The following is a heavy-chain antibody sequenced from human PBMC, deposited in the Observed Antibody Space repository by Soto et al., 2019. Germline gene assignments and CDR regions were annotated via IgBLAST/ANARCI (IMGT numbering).Heavy chain of an antibody. Sequence: GASVKVSCKASGYTFTSYAMHWVRQAPGQRLEWMGWINAGNGNTKYSQKFQGRVTITRDTSASTAYMELSSLRSEDTAVYYCACDKDRIAATGXNXFDPWGQGTLVTVSS. CDR1: GYTFTSYA. V-gene: IGHV1-3*01. CDR3: ACDKDRIAATGXNXFDP. J-gene: IGHJ5*02. D-gene: IGHD6-13*01. CDR2: INAGNGNT.